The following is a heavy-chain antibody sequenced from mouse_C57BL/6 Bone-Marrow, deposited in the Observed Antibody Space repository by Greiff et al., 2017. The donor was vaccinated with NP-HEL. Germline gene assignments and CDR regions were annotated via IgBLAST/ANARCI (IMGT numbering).Heavy chain of an antibody. J-gene: IGHJ1*03. V-gene: IGHV1-18*01. CDR2: INPNNGGT. Sequence: VHVKQSGPELVKPGASVKIPCKASGYTFTDYNMDWVKQSHGKSLEWIGDINPNNGGTIYNQKFKGKATLTVDKSSSTAYMELRSLTSEDTAVYYCARRRYFDVWGTGTTVTVSS. CDR3: ARRRYFDV. CDR1: GYTFTDYN.